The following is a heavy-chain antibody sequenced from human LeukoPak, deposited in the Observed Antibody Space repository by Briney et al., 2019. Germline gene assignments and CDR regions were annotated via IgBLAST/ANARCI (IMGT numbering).Heavy chain of an antibody. J-gene: IGHJ3*02. V-gene: IGHV3-48*03. D-gene: IGHD2-8*01. CDR1: GLTFSSYE. CDR2: IRSGGSTT. CDR3: ARGGYCTNAICYTWNAFDI. Sequence: GGSLRLSCAASGLTFSSYEMNWVRQAPGKGLEWVSYIRSGGSTTHYTDSVKGRFTISRDDAKNSLYLQMNSLRAEDTAIYYCARGGYCTNAICYTWNAFDIWGQGTMVAVSS.